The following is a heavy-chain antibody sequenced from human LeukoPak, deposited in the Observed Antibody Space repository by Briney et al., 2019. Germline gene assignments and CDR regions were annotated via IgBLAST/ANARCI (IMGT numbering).Heavy chain of an antibody. V-gene: IGHV3-23*01. D-gene: IGHD5-18*01. CDR3: AAVDVDTAFP. J-gene: IGHJ5*02. Sequence: PGGSLRLSCAAPGFTFSDFWMSWVRQAPGKGLEWVSAISGSGGSTYYGDSVKGRFTISRDNSKNTLYLQMNSLRAEDTAVYYCAAVDVDTAFPWGQGTLVTVSS. CDR2: ISGSGGST. CDR1: GFTFSDFW.